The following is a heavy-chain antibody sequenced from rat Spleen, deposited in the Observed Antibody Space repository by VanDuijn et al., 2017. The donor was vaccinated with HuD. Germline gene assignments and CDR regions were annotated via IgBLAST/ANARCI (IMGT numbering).Heavy chain of an antibody. J-gene: IGHJ2*01. CDR2: ISYDGGRN. V-gene: IGHV5-29*01. D-gene: IGHD1-9*01. CDR1: GFTFSDYG. CDR3: ARRHYGYTDYFDY. Sequence: EVQLVESGGGLVQPGRSLKLSCAASGFTFSDYGMAWVRQAPTKGLEWVATISYDGGRNFYRDSVKGRFTISRDIAKSTLSLQMDSLRSEDTATYYCARRHYGYTDYFDYWGQGVMVTVSS.